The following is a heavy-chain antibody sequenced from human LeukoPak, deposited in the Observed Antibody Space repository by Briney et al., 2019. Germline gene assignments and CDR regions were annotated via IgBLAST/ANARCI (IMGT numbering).Heavy chain of an antibody. CDR2: IYTSGST. Sequence: SETLSLTCTVSGGSISSGSYYWSWIRQPAGKGLEWIGRIYTSGSTNYNPSLKSRVTISVDTSKNQFSLKLSSVTAADTAVYYCAFSTLVVPAANKDDYMDVWGKGTTVTVSS. D-gene: IGHD2-2*01. V-gene: IGHV4-61*02. CDR1: GGSISSGSYY. CDR3: AFSTLVVPAANKDDYMDV. J-gene: IGHJ6*03.